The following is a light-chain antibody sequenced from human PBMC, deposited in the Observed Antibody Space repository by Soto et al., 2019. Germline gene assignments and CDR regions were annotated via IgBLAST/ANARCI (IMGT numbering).Light chain of an antibody. CDR1: QGIGDT. V-gene: IGKV3-15*01. CDR2: DTS. Sequence: EVVMTQSPATLSVSPGEGVTLSCRASQGIGDTLAWYQHKPGQTPRLLIYDTSTRAPGVPARFSGSRSGPEFPITIHRLEVEGFAIYYCQPYHNRALTFGGGTKVESK. J-gene: IGKJ4*01. CDR3: QPYHNRALT.